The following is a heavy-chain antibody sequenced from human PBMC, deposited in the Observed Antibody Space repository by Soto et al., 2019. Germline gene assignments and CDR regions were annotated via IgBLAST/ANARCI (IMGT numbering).Heavy chain of an antibody. J-gene: IGHJ5*02. CDR1: GGSMSSYY. V-gene: IGHV4-59*01. D-gene: IGHD3-10*01. Sequence: SETLSLTCTVPGGSMSSYYWSWIRQPPGKGLEWIGYIYYSGSTIYNPSLKSRVTISVDTSKNQFSLKLGSVTAADTAVYYCARYGSGSSMWFDPWGQGTLVTVS. CDR3: ARYGSGSSMWFDP. CDR2: IYYSGST.